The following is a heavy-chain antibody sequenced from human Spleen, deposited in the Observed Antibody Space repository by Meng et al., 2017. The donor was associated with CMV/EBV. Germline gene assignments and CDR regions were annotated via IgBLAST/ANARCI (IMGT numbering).Heavy chain of an antibody. J-gene: IGHJ4*02. D-gene: IGHD2-2*02. CDR1: GFSVSGNY. CDR2: LYTGGTT. Sequence: GESLKISCVVSGFSVSGNYMTWVRQAPGKGLEWVSVLYTGGTTYYADSVKGRLTISRDNSKNTLYLQMNSLRAEDTAVYYCAKDYCSSTSCYINYWGQGTLVTVSS. CDR3: AKDYCSSTSCYINY. V-gene: IGHV3-53*01.